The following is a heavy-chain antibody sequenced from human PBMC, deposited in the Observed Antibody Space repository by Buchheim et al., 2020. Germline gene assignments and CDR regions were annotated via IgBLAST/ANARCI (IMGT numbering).Heavy chain of an antibody. D-gene: IGHD1-26*01. CDR1: GGSISSYY. CDR3: ATGGRELPGH. V-gene: IGHV4-59*01. Sequence: QVQLQESGPGLVKPSETLSLTCTVSGGSISSYYWSWIRQPPGKGLEWIGYIYYSGSTNYNSSLKSRVTISVDTSKNQFSLRLSSVTAADTAVYYCATGGRELPGHWGQGTL. J-gene: IGHJ4*02. CDR2: IYYSGST.